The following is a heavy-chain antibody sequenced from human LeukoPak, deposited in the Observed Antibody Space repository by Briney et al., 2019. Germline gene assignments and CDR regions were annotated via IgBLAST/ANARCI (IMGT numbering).Heavy chain of an antibody. J-gene: IGHJ4*02. D-gene: IGHD2-2*02. V-gene: IGHV3-7*01. CDR1: GFTFSSYW. CDR2: IKQDGSEK. Sequence: PGGSLRLSRAASGFTFSSYWMSWVRQAPGKGLEWVANIKQDGSEKYYVDSVKGRFTISRDNAKNSLYLQMNSLRAEDTAVYYCARVTGVPAAIRGGFDYWGQGTLVTVSS. CDR3: ARVTGVPAAIRGGFDY.